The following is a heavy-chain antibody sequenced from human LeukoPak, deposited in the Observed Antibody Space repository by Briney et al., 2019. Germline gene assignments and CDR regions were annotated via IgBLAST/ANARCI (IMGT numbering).Heavy chain of an antibody. D-gene: IGHD6-13*01. V-gene: IGHV3-23*01. CDR3: ARAFSSPGYLDY. CDR2: FSGSGGNT. CDR1: GFTFSSYA. Sequence: PGGSLRLSCAASGFTFSSYAMSWVRQAPGKGLEWVSTFSGSGGNTYYADSVKGRFTISRDNSKNTLYLQMNSLRAEDTAVYYCARAFSSPGYLDYWGQGTLVTVSS. J-gene: IGHJ4*02.